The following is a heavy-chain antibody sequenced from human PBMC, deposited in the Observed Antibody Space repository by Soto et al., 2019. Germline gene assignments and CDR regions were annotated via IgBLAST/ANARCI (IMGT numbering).Heavy chain of an antibody. D-gene: IGHD2-2*02. CDR1: GFTFSSYA. V-gene: IGHV3-30-3*01. J-gene: IGHJ6*02. CDR3: ARPNTSYYYYGMDV. CDR2: ISYDGSNK. Sequence: QVQLVESGGGVVQPGRSLRLSCAASGFTFSSYAMHWVRQAPGKGLEWVAVISYDGSNKYYADSVKGRFTISRDNSKNTLYLQMNSLRAEDTAVYYCARPNTSYYYYGMDVWCQGTTVTVSS.